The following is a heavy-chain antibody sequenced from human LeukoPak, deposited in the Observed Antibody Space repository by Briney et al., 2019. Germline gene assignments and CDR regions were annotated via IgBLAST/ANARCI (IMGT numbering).Heavy chain of an antibody. CDR2: INARGFIT. D-gene: IGHD5-18*01. CDR1: GFTFNTLA. Sequence: GGSLRLSCAASGFTFNTLAMSWVRQARGKGLEGVSAINARGFITYYADSVKGRFTISRDNSTNTFFLQMNSLSVEDTAVYYCVNHITAMVRGCLDHWGQGILVTVSS. V-gene: IGHV3-23*01. J-gene: IGHJ4*02. CDR3: VNHITAMVRGCLDH.